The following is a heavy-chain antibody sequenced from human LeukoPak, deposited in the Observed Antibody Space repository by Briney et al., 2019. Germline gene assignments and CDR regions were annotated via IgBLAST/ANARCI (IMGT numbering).Heavy chain of an antibody. Sequence: PGGSLSLSCAASGFTFSSYAMYWVRQAPGKGLEYVSAISTNGGSTYYANSVKGRFTISRDNSKNTLYLQMGSLRAEDMAVYYCAGGSSWYRGIDYWGRGTLVTVSS. J-gene: IGHJ4*02. D-gene: IGHD6-13*01. CDR3: AGGSSWYRGIDY. V-gene: IGHV3-64*01. CDR2: ISTNGGST. CDR1: GFTFSSYA.